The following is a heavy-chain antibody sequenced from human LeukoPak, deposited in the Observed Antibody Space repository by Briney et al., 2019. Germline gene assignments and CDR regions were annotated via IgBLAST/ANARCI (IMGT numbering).Heavy chain of an antibody. J-gene: IGHJ4*02. CDR1: GFTFYDYA. CDR2: ISWNSGSI. CDR3: AKDRSSGTFDY. D-gene: IGHD3-3*01. V-gene: IGHV3-9*01. Sequence: GGSLRLSCAASGFTFYDYAMHWVRQAPGKGLEWVSGISWNSGSIGYADSVKGRFTISRDNAKNSLYLQMNSLRAEDTALYYCAKDRSSGTFDYWGQGTLVTVSS.